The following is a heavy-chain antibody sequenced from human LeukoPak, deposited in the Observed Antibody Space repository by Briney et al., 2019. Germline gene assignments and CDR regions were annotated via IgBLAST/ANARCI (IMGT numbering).Heavy chain of an antibody. Sequence: ASETLSLTCAVSGGSISSGDYSWSWIRQPPGNGLGWIGYIYHTGNTNYNPSLKSRVTISVARSKNQFSLRLSSVTAADTAVYYCARARESMATAGSYFDYWGQGTLVTVSS. CDR3: ARARESMATAGSYFDY. CDR1: GGSISSGDYS. J-gene: IGHJ4*02. CDR2: IYHTGNT. D-gene: IGHD6-13*01. V-gene: IGHV4-30-2*01.